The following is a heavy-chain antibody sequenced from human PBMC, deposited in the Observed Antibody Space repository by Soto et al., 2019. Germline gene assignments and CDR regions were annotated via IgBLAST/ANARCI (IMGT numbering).Heavy chain of an antibody. V-gene: IGHV1-69*13. D-gene: IGHD1-1*01. CDR1: GGTFSSYA. J-gene: IGHJ4*02. Sequence: GASVKVSCKASGGTFSSYAISWVRQAPGQGLEWMGGIIPIFGTANYAQKFQGRVTITADESTSTAYMELSSLRSEDTAVYYCARDKREPGDFDYWGQGTMVTVST. CDR2: IIPIFGTA. CDR3: ARDKREPGDFDY.